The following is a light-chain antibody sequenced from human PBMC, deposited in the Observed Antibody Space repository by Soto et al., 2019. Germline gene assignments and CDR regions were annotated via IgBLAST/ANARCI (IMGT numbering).Light chain of an antibody. V-gene: IGKV3-20*01. J-gene: IGKJ1*01. Sequence: EVVMTQSPATLSVSPGERATLSCRASQSVTTSMAWYQQKPGQAPRLLIYGASSRATGIPDRFSGSGSGTDFTLTISGLEPEDFAVYYCQQYVSSPRTFGQGTKVDIK. CDR3: QQYVSSPRT. CDR1: QSVTTS. CDR2: GAS.